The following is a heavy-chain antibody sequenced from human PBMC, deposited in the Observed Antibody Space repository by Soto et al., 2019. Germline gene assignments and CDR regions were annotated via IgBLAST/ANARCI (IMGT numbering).Heavy chain of an antibody. J-gene: IGHJ4*02. Sequence: GGSLRLSCVASGFTFRSYSMNWVRQAPGKGLEWVSYISGSSSTIYYTGSVKGRFTISRDNAKNTLYLQMNSLRDEDTAVYYCARAPEELYYDSSGFLYWGQGTLVTVSS. D-gene: IGHD3-22*01. V-gene: IGHV3-48*02. CDR1: GFTFRSYS. CDR2: ISGSSSTI. CDR3: ARAPEELYYDSSGFLY.